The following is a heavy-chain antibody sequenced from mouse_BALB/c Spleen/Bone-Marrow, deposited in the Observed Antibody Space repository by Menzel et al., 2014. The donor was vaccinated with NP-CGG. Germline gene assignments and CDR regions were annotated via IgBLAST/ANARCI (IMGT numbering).Heavy chain of an antibody. CDR3: ARLGYYGSLAY. Sequence: VQLKESGGGLVQSGGSLRLSCAASGFDFSRYWMSWVRQAPGKGLEWIGEINPDSNTINYTPSLKDKFIISRDNAKNTLYLQMSKVRSEDTALYYCARLGYYGSLAYWGQGTLVTVSA. D-gene: IGHD1-2*01. J-gene: IGHJ3*01. V-gene: IGHV4-1*02. CDR1: GFDFSRYW. CDR2: INPDSNTI.